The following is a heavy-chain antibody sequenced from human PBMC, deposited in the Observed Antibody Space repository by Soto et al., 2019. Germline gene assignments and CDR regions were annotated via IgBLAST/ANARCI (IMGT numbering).Heavy chain of an antibody. CDR3: ARSPDFKSPYYYYYGMDV. D-gene: IGHD3-3*01. V-gene: IGHV1-18*04. J-gene: IGHJ6*02. Sequence: ASVKVSCKASGYTFTSYGISWVRQAPGQGLEWMGWISAYNGNTNYAQKLQGRVTMTTDTSTSTAYMELSSLRSDDTAVYYCARSPDFKSPYYYYYGMDVWGQGTTVTVSS. CDR2: ISAYNGNT. CDR1: GYTFTSYG.